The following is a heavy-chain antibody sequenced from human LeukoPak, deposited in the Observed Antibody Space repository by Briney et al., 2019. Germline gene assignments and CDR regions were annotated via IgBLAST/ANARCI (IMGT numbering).Heavy chain of an antibody. Sequence: PGGSPRLSCAASGFTFSSYGMHWVRQAPGKGLEWVAVISYDGSNKYYADSVKGRFTISRDNSKNTLYLQMGSLRAEDMAVYYCARGGVLNWFDPWGQGTLVTVSS. CDR1: GFTFSSYG. CDR2: ISYDGSNK. J-gene: IGHJ5*02. V-gene: IGHV3-30*03. CDR3: ARGGVLNWFDP.